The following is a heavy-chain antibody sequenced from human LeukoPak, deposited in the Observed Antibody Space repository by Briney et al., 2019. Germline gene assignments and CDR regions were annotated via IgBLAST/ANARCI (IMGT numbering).Heavy chain of an antibody. CDR3: ARAPYCSGGSCRNYNWFDP. D-gene: IGHD2-15*01. Sequence: GASVKVSCKAYGYTFTSYGISWVRQAPGQGLEWMGWISAYNGNTNYAQKLQGRVTMTTDTSTSTAYMELRSLRSDDTAVYYCARAPYCSGGSCRNYNWFDPWGQGTLVTVSS. J-gene: IGHJ5*02. CDR1: GYTFTSYG. V-gene: IGHV1-18*04. CDR2: ISAYNGNT.